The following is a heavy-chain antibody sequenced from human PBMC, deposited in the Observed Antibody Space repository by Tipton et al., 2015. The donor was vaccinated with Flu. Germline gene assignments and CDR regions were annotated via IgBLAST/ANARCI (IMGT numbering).Heavy chain of an antibody. Sequence: QLVQSGAEVKKPGSSVKVSCKASGGTFSSYAISWVRQAPGQGLEWMGRIIPIFGTANYAQKFQGRVTITADESTSTAYMELSSLRSEDTAVYYCARVGGDYYDSSGYERLDYWGQGTPVTVSS. V-gene: IGHV1-69*18. J-gene: IGHJ4*02. D-gene: IGHD3-22*01. CDR3: ARVGGDYYDSSGYERLDY. CDR2: IIPIFGTA. CDR1: GGTFSSYA.